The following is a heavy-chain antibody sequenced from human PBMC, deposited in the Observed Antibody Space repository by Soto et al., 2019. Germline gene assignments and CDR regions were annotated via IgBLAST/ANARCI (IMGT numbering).Heavy chain of an antibody. CDR2: ISAYNGNT. D-gene: IGHD3-16*02. CDR1: GYTFTSYG. Sequence: QVQLVQSGAEVKKPGASVKVSCKASGYTFTSYGISWVRQAPGQGLEWMGWISAYNGNTNYAQKLQGRVTMTTDTSTSTAYMELRSLRSDDTAVYYCASNDDYIWGSYRGDAFDIWGQGTMVTVSS. V-gene: IGHV1-18*01. CDR3: ASNDDYIWGSYRGDAFDI. J-gene: IGHJ3*02.